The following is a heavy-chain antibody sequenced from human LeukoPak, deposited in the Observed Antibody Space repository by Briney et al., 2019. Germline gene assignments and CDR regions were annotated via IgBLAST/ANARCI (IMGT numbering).Heavy chain of an antibody. V-gene: IGHV3-21*01. Sequence: PGGSLRLSCVASGSTFSSYTMNWVRQGPGKGLEWVSSISSSGTHIYYADSVKGRFTISRDNTKNSLYLQMNSLRAEDTAVYYCARARSSAPPAGYGGQGTLVTVSS. D-gene: IGHD6-13*01. CDR3: ARARSSAPPAGY. CDR2: ISSSGTHI. J-gene: IGHJ4*02. CDR1: GSTFSSYT.